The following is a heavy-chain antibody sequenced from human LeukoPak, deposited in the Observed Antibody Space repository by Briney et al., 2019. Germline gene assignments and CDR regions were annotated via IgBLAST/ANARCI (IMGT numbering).Heavy chain of an antibody. Sequence: ASVKVSCKASGYTFTSYGISWVRQAPGQGLEWMGWISAYNGSTNYAQKLQGRVTMTTDTSTSTAYMELRSLRSDDTTVYYCARISYYYDSSGPLDYWGQGTLVTVSS. V-gene: IGHV1-18*01. CDR1: GYTFTSYG. CDR2: ISAYNGST. D-gene: IGHD3-22*01. CDR3: ARISYYYDSSGPLDY. J-gene: IGHJ4*02.